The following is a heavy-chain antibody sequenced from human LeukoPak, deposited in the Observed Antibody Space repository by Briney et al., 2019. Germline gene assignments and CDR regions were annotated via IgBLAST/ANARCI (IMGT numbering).Heavy chain of an antibody. CDR1: GFTVSSNY. CDR2: IYSGGTT. V-gene: IGHV3-53*05. J-gene: IGHJ3*02. Sequence: GGSLRLSCAASGFTVSSNYINWVRQAPGKGLEWVSHIYSGGTTYYADSVKGRFTISRDNSKNTVHLQMNNLTAEDTAMYFCARRLYIVRGAFDIGGQGTMLTVSS. D-gene: IGHD2/OR15-2a*01. CDR3: ARRLYIVRGAFDI.